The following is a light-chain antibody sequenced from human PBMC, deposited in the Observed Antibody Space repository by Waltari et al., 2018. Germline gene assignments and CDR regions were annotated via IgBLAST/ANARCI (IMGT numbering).Light chain of an antibody. Sequence: SYVLTQPPSLSVAPGRTATFTCGGDDIVNKVGNWYQKRPGQAPVLVLYDNIDRPSGIPDRFSGSNARNTATLTITSVEVGDEADYYCQLWESAGGHPVFGGGTTLTVL. J-gene: IGLJ2*01. CDR2: DNI. V-gene: IGLV3-21*03. CDR3: QLWESAGGHPV. CDR1: DIVNKV.